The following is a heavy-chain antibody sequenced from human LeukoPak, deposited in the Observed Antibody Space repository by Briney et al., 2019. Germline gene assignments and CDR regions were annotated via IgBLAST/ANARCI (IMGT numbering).Heavy chain of an antibody. CDR1: GFTFSTYT. J-gene: IGHJ4*02. D-gene: IGHD3-10*01. CDR3: ATGGSGSYYYATVFDYFDY. CDR2: ISYDGSKK. Sequence: GGSLRLSCAASGFTFSTYTLHWVRQAPGKGLEWMALISYDGSKKYYAGSLKGRFTISRDNSKNTLYLQMNSLRAEDTAVYYCATGGSGSYYYATVFDYFDYWGQGTLVTVSS. V-gene: IGHV3-30*04.